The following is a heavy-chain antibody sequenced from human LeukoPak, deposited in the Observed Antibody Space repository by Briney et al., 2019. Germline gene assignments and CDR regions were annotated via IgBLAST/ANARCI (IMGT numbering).Heavy chain of an antibody. CDR2: ISSSGSTI. Sequence: GGSLRLSCAASGFTFSSYAMSWVRQAPGKGLEWVSYISSSGSTIYYADSVKGRFTISRDNAKNSLYLQMNSLRAEDTAVYYCARDFYYDSSGSHYWGQGTLVTVSS. CDR1: GFTFSSYA. V-gene: IGHV3-48*04. CDR3: ARDFYYDSSGSHY. J-gene: IGHJ4*02. D-gene: IGHD3-22*01.